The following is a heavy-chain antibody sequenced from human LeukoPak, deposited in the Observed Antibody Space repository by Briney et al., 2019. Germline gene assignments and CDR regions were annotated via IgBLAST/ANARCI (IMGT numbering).Heavy chain of an antibody. J-gene: IGHJ4*02. Sequence: SVKVSCKASGDTFSSYAISWVRQAPGQGLEWMGRIIPIFGTANYAQKFQGRVTITTDESTSTAYMGLSSLRSEDTAVYYCARTTVTNDFDYWGQGTLVTVSS. V-gene: IGHV1-69*05. CDR3: ARTTVTNDFDY. CDR1: GDTFSSYA. D-gene: IGHD4-17*01. CDR2: IIPIFGTA.